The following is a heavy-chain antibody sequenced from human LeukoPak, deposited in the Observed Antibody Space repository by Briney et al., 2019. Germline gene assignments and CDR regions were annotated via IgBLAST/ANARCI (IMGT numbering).Heavy chain of an antibody. CDR2: ISSSGSTI. Sequence: GGSLRLSCAASGFTFNDYYMSWIRQAPGKGLEWVSYISSSGSTIYYADSVKGRFTISRDNAKNSLYLQMNSLRAEDTAVYYCARDRYYDSSGYYGYWGQGTLVTVSS. J-gene: IGHJ4*02. V-gene: IGHV3-11*01. CDR3: ARDRYYDSSGYYGY. CDR1: GFTFNDYY. D-gene: IGHD3-22*01.